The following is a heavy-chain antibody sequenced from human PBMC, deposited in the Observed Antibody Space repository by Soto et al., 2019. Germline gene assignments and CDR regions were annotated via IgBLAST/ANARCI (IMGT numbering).Heavy chain of an antibody. V-gene: IGHV4-39*01. Sequence: QLLESGPGLVKPSETLSLTCTVSGGSITSNMFYWGWIRQPPGKGLEWIGSIYFSGSTYYNPSLKSRVTISVDTSKNQFSLKLSSVTAADTAVYYCARHIYCTDGVCYGAYYYAMDVWGQGTTVTVSS. D-gene: IGHD2-8*01. CDR2: IYFSGST. J-gene: IGHJ6*02. CDR3: ARHIYCTDGVCYGAYYYAMDV. CDR1: GGSITSNMFY.